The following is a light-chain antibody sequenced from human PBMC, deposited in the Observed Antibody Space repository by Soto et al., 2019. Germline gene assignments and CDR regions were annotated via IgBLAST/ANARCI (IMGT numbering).Light chain of an antibody. Sequence: EIVLTQSPATLSLSPGERATLSCRASQSVRNDLVWYHQKPGQAPRVLIYSASNRATGIPARFSGSGSGTDFTLTISSLEPEAFAVYYCQQRTNWPPTFGGGTKVE. CDR1: QSVRND. CDR2: SAS. CDR3: QQRTNWPPT. J-gene: IGKJ4*01. V-gene: IGKV3-11*01.